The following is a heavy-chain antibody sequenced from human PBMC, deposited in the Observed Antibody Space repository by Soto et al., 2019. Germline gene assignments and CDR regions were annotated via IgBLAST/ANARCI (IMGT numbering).Heavy chain of an antibody. CDR3: ARVRSTMIVVVLQIDY. Sequence: QVQLVESGGGVVQPGRSLRLSCAASGFTFSSYAMHWVRQAPGKGLEWVAVISYDGSNKYYADSVKGRFTISRDNSKNTLYLQMNSLRAEDTAVYYCARVRSTMIVVVLQIDYWGQGTLVTVSS. J-gene: IGHJ4*02. CDR2: ISYDGSNK. CDR1: GFTFSSYA. V-gene: IGHV3-30-3*01. D-gene: IGHD3-22*01.